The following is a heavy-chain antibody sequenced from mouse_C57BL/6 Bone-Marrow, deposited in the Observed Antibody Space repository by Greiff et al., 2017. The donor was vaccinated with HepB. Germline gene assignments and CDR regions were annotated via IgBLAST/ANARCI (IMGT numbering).Heavy chain of an antibody. D-gene: IGHD2-1*01. Sequence: QVQLQQPGAELVKPGASVKLSCKASGYTFTSYWMHWVKQRPGQGLEWIGMIHPNSGSTNYNEKFKSKATLTVDKSSSTAYMQLSSLTSEDYAVYYCARFYYGNSWFAYWGQGTLVTVSA. J-gene: IGHJ3*01. CDR1: GYTFTSYW. V-gene: IGHV1-64*01. CDR3: ARFYYGNSWFAY. CDR2: IHPNSGST.